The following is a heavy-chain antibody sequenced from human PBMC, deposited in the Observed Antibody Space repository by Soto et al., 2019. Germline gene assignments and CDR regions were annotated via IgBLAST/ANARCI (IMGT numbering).Heavy chain of an antibody. J-gene: IGHJ6*02. CDR3: ASSAGLDHLLNYYGVNV. CDR1: GGTFTSTA. D-gene: IGHD6-13*01. Sequence: QVLLVQSSAEVKKPGSSVKVSCKASGGTFTSTAFSWLRQAPGQGLELMGGIIPVLGTPNYAQKFQARLTVTADASTTTVHMELSSLRSDDTAVYYCASSAGLDHLLNYYGVNVWGQGTTVTVSS. CDR2: IIPVLGTP. V-gene: IGHV1-69*01.